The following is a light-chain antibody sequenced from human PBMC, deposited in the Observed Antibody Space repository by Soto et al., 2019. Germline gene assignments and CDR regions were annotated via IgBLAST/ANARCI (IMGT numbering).Light chain of an antibody. CDR3: KHYNSYSEA. CDR2: KAS. J-gene: IGKJ1*01. V-gene: IGKV1-5*03. CDR1: QTISSW. Sequence: DIQMTQSPSTLSGSVGDRVTITCRASQTISSWLAWYQQKPGKAPKLLIYKASTLKSGVPSRFSGSGSGTEFTLTISSLQTDDFATYYCKHYNSYSEAFGQGTKVELK.